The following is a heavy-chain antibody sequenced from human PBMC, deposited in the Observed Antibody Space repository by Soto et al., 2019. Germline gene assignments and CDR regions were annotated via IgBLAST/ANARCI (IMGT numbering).Heavy chain of an antibody. CDR3: ARLQNYYDSSGYYPGAFDI. D-gene: IGHD3-22*01. CDR1: GGSISSSSYY. J-gene: IGHJ3*02. Sequence: QLQLQESGPGLVKPSEPLSLTCTVSGGSISSSSYYWGWIRQPPGKGLEWIGSIYYSGSTYYNPSLKSRVTISVDTSKNQFSLKLSSVTAADTAVYYCARLQNYYDSSGYYPGAFDIWGQGTMVTVSS. V-gene: IGHV4-39*01. CDR2: IYYSGST.